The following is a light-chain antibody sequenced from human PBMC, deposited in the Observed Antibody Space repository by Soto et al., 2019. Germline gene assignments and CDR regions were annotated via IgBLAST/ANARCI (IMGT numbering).Light chain of an antibody. V-gene: IGKV3-20*01. J-gene: IGKJ4*01. CDR2: GAS. Sequence: EIVLTPSPGTLSLSPGERATLSCRASQSVSNNYLAWYQQKPGQAPRLLIYGASNRATGIPDRFSGSGSGTDFTLTISRLEPEDFAVYYCQQYNNWPLTFGGGTKVDI. CDR1: QSVSNNY. CDR3: QQYNNWPLT.